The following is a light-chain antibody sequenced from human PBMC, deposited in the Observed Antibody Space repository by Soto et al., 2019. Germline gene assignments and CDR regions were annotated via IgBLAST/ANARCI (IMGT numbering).Light chain of an antibody. V-gene: IGLV2-23*02. CDR1: SRDVGNYNL. J-gene: IGLJ2*01. Sequence: SVLTQPAPLSGAPGQAGPISRTGKSRDVGNYNLVSWYQQRPGKAPKFIIYEVSKRPSGVSNRFSGSKSGNTASLTISGLQAEDEADYYCCSYADTTSVVFGGGTKVTVL. CDR3: CSYADTTSVV. CDR2: EVS.